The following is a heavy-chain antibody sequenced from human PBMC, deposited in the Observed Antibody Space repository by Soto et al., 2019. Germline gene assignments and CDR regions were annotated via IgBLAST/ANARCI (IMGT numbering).Heavy chain of an antibody. CDR3: AKPLRLVYIWRSYRLNAFDN. Sequence: EVQLLESGGGLVQPGGSLRLSCAASGFTFSSYAMSWVRQAPGKGLEWVSAISGSGGSTYYADSVKGRFTISRDNSKNTLYLQMNSLRADDTAVYYCAKPLRLVYIWRSYRLNAFDNWGQGTMVTVSS. CDR1: GFTFSSYA. J-gene: IGHJ3*02. CDR2: ISGSGGST. D-gene: IGHD3-16*02. V-gene: IGHV3-23*01.